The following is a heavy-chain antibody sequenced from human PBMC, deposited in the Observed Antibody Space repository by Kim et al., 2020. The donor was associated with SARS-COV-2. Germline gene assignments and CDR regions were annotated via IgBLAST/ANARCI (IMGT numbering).Heavy chain of an antibody. V-gene: IGHV4-39*01. Sequence: SETLSLTCTVSGGSISSSSYYWGWIRQPPGKGLEWIGSIYYSGSTYYNPSLKSRLTISVDTSKNQFSLKLSSVTAADTAVYYCASLEGWLQLWYFDYWCQGTLATVSP. D-gene: IGHD5-18*01. CDR1: GGSISSSSYY. J-gene: IGHJ4*02. CDR3: ASLEGWLQLWYFDY. CDR2: IYYSGST.